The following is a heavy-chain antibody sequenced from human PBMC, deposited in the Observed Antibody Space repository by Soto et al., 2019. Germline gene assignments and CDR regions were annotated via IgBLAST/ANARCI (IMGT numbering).Heavy chain of an antibody. V-gene: IGHV4-39*01. CDR3: ARRSSSSLGSLFDP. CDR2: MYYTGNK. CDR1: GVSISSSTYY. Sequence: QLQLQESGPGLVQPAETLSLTCTVSGVSISSSTYYWDWIRQPPGKGLEWMGAMYYTGNKNYNPSLESRVTMSVDTSKNQFSLKLSAVTPTDTAVYYCARRSSSSLGSLFDPGGRGILVTVSS. D-gene: IGHD6-6*01. J-gene: IGHJ5*02.